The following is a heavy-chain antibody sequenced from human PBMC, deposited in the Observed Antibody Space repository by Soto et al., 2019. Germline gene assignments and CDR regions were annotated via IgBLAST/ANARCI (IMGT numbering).Heavy chain of an antibody. CDR3: DKPADRLAAFDI. D-gene: IGHD6-6*01. CDR1: GYTRTELS. J-gene: IGHJ3*02. Sequence: ASVKVSCKVSGYTRTELSMHWVRQAPGKGLEWMGGFDPEDGETIYAQKFQGRVTMTDDTSTDTAYMELSRLRSEDTAVYYCDKPADRLAAFDIWRQGTMVTVS. V-gene: IGHV1-24*01. CDR2: FDPEDGET.